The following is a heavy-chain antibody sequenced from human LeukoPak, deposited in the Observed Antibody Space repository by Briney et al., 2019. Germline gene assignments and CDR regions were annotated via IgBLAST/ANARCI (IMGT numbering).Heavy chain of an antibody. D-gene: IGHD1-7*01. Sequence: SQTLSLTCTVSGGSISSGSYYWSWIRQPAGKGLEWIGRIYTSWSTNYNPSLKSRVTISVDTSKNQFSLKLSSVTAADTAVYYCARANWNSQFDYWGQGTLVTVSS. CDR3: ARANWNSQFDY. J-gene: IGHJ4*02. V-gene: IGHV4-61*02. CDR1: GGSISSGSYY. CDR2: IYTSWST.